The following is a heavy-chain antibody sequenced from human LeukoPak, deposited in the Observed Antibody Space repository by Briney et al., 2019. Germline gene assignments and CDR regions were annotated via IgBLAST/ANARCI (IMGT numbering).Heavy chain of an antibody. Sequence: PSETLSLTCVAYGGSFSGYYWSCIRQAPGKGLEWIGEISHGGITKYNPSLTSRVTISVDSSKKQLSLNLTSVTAADTAVYYCARGIAVAVDYYYYYMDVWGKGTTVTVSS. CDR1: GGSFSGYY. D-gene: IGHD6-19*01. J-gene: IGHJ6*03. V-gene: IGHV4-34*01. CDR2: ISHGGIT. CDR3: ARGIAVAVDYYYYYMDV.